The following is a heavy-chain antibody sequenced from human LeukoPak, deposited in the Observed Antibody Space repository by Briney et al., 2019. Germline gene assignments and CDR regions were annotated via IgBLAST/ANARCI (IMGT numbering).Heavy chain of an antibody. J-gene: IGHJ3*02. CDR3: ARAKGGDAFDI. CDR1: GGSISSSSYY. D-gene: IGHD1-26*01. Sequence: ASETLSLTCTVSGGSISSSSYYWSWIRQPPGKGLEWIGYIYYSGGTNYSPSLKSRVTISVDTSKNQFSLKLSSVTAADTAVYYCARAKGGDAFDIWGQGTMVTVSS. V-gene: IGHV4-61*01. CDR2: IYYSGGT.